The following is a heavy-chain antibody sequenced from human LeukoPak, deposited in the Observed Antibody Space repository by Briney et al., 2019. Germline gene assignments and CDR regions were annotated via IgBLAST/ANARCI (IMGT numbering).Heavy chain of an antibody. Sequence: GGSLRLSCAASGFTFSSYVMHWVRQAPGKGLEWVAVIWYDGSNKYYADSVKGRFTISRDNSKNTLYLQMNSLRAEDTAVYYCARGARYYFDYWGQGTLVTVSS. CDR2: IWYDGSNK. CDR1: GFTFSSYV. V-gene: IGHV3-33*01. J-gene: IGHJ4*02. CDR3: ARGARYYFDY.